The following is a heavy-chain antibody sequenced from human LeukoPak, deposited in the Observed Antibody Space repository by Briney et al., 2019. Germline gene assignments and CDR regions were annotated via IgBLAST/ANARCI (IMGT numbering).Heavy chain of an antibody. V-gene: IGHV3-7*01. D-gene: IGHD2-15*01. CDR3: ARDGGLHTNFDY. Sequence: GGSLRLSCAASGFSFRNYWMGWVRQAPGKGLEWVANTKPDGSAEYYADSVRGRFRTSRDNANNLLYLQMNSLRAEDTAVYYCARDGGLHTNFDYWGQGTLVTVSS. CDR1: GFSFRNYW. J-gene: IGHJ4*02. CDR2: TKPDGSAE.